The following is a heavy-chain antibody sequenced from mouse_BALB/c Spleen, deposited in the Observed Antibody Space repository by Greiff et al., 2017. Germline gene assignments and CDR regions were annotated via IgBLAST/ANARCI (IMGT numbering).Heavy chain of an antibody. Sequence: EVQLVESGGGLVQPGGSLKLSCAASGFTFSSYGMSWVRQTPDKRLELVATINSNGGSTYYPDSVKGRFTISRDNAKNTLYLQMSSLKSEDTAMYYCARAYYYGSAYAMDYWGQGTSVTVSS. J-gene: IGHJ4*01. V-gene: IGHV5-6-3*01. CDR3: ARAYYYGSAYAMDY. CDR2: INSNGGST. D-gene: IGHD1-1*01. CDR1: GFTFSSYG.